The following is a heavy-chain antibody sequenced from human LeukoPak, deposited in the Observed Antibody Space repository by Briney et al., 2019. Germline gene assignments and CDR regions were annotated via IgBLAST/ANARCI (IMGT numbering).Heavy chain of an antibody. J-gene: IGHJ5*02. Sequence: GGSLRLSCAASGFTFSSYEMNWVRQAPGKGLEWVSYISSSGSTIYYADSVKGRFTISRDNAKNTLYLQMNSLRAEDTAVYYCAKSFLVGWFDPWGQGTLVTVSS. CDR3: AKSFLVGWFDP. V-gene: IGHV3-48*03. CDR1: GFTFSSYE. D-gene: IGHD2-8*02. CDR2: ISSSGSTI.